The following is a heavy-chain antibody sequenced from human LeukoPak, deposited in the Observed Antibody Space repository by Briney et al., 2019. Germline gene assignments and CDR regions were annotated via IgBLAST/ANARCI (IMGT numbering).Heavy chain of an antibody. J-gene: IGHJ4*02. Sequence: ASVKVSCKASGGTFSSYAISWVRQAPGQGLEWMGRIIPILGIANYAQKFQGRVTITADKSTSTAYMELSSLRSEDTAVYYCARSMVRGVNSGYFDYWGQGTLVTVSS. D-gene: IGHD3-10*01. V-gene: IGHV1-69*04. CDR2: IIPILGIA. CDR3: ARSMVRGVNSGYFDY. CDR1: GGTFSSYA.